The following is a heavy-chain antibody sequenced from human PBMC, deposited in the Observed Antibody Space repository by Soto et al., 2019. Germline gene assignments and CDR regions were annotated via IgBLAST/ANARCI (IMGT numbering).Heavy chain of an antibody. D-gene: IGHD3-16*01. V-gene: IGHV4-34*01. CDR1: GGSFSGYY. J-gene: IGHJ4*02. CDR3: ARGRLGGAAN. Sequence: QVQLQQWGAGLSKPSETLSLTCAVYGGSFSGYYWSWIRQPPGKGLEWIGEIDHSGGTNYNPSLXSXVXIXLDTSKNQFSLKLSSVTAADTAVYYCARGRLGGAANWGQGTLVTVSS. CDR2: IDHSGGT.